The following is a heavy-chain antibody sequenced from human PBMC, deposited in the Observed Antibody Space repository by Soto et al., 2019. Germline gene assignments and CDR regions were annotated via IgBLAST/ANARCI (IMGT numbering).Heavy chain of an antibody. CDR3: ARNGGSTWFSFDS. CDR1: GGSFTNYY. J-gene: IGHJ4*02. CDR2: GSNTGHT. D-gene: IGHD6-13*01. V-gene: IGHV4-34*01. Sequence: QVQLQQWGAGLLKPSETLSLTCAVNGGSFTNYYGWWIRQSPGKGLEWIGEGSNTGHTNDNPSLNIRVTMSIDTSTTQLFLKLNSVTAAYIGMYYCARNGGSTWFSFDSWGQGTVVTVSS.